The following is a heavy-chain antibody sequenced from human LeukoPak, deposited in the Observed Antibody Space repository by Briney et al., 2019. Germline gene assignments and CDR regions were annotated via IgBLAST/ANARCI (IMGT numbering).Heavy chain of an antibody. CDR3: ARRSTGVYYFDY. CDR1: GFTFSSYS. J-gene: IGHJ4*02. CDR2: ISSSSSNK. Sequence: PGGSLRLSCAASGFTFSSYSMNWVRHAPGKGLEWVSYISSSSSNKYYADSVEGRFTISRDNAKNSLYLRMNSLRAEDTAVYYCARRSTGVYYFDYWGQGTLVTVSS. D-gene: IGHD4-17*01. V-gene: IGHV3-48*01.